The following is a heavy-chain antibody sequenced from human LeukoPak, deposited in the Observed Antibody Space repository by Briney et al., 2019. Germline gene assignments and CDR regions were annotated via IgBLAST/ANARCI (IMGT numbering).Heavy chain of an antibody. J-gene: IGHJ4*02. CDR1: GYTFTSYA. D-gene: IGHD3-10*01. Sequence: ASVKVSCKASGYTFTSYAMHWVRQAPGQRLEWMGWSNAGNGNTKYSQEFQGRVTITRDTSASTAYMELSRLRSDDTAVYYCARDLLLWFGELNDESDYWGQGTLVTVSS. CDR2: SNAGNGNT. V-gene: IGHV1-3*02. CDR3: ARDLLLWFGELNDESDY.